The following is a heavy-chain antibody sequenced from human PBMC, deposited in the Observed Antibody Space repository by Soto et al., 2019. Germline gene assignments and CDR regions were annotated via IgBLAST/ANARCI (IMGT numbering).Heavy chain of an antibody. CDR2: SSAYNGNT. J-gene: IGHJ5*01. CDR1: GYTFTSYG. V-gene: IGHV1-18*01. CDR3: SRRYCSALSNLFDS. Sequence: GASVKVSCKASGYTFTSYGISWVRQAPGQGLEWMGWSSAYNGNTNYAQKLQGRVTMTTDTSTSTAYMELRSLRSADTAVYYCSRRYCSALSNLFDSSGRGTLVIVSS. D-gene: IGHD6-6*01.